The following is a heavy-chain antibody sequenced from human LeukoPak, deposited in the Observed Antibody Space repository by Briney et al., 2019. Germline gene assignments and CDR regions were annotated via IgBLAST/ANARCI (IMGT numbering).Heavy chain of an antibody. D-gene: IGHD5-18*01. CDR1: GYPFTGHI. CDR3: TRPEYKYGYVLDY. CDR2: INPDTGGT. Sequence: GASVKVSCKASGYPFTGHIMHRVRQAPGQGLEWMGWINPDTGGTNYAQNFQGRVTMTRDTSISTAYMELTRLTSDDTAVYYCTRPEYKYGYVLDYWGQGTLVTVSS. J-gene: IGHJ4*02. V-gene: IGHV1-2*02.